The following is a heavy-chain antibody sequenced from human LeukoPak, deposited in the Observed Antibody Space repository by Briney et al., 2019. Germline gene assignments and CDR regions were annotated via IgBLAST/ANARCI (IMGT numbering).Heavy chain of an antibody. CDR3: ARYDYGDYEDYFYYMDV. D-gene: IGHD4-17*01. CDR1: GFIFRSYS. Sequence: GGSLRLSCAASGFIFRSYSMNWVRQAPGKGLEWVAFITSSSDTISYADSVKGRFTISRDNAKNSLYLQMGGLRAEDTAVYYCARYDYGDYEDYFYYMDVWGKGTAVSVSS. J-gene: IGHJ6*03. CDR2: ITSSSDTI. V-gene: IGHV3-48*01.